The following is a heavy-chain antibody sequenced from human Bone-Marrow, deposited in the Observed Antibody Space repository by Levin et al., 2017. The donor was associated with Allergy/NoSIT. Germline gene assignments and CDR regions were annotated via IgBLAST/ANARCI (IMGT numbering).Heavy chain of an antibody. CDR2: ISYDGSSS. V-gene: IGHV3-30-3*01. Sequence: LSLTCAASGFTFSTYAMHWVRQAPGKGLEWLAVISYDGSSSYYADSVKGRFNISRDNSKNTLYLQVSNLRLEDTAIYYCAGNVFLDSWGQGTLVTVSS. D-gene: IGHD5/OR15-5a*01. CDR3: AGNVFLDS. CDR1: GFTFSTYA. J-gene: IGHJ4*02.